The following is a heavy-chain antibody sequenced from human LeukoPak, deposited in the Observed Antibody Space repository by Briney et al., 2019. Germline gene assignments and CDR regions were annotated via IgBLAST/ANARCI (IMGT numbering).Heavy chain of an antibody. V-gene: IGHV1-18*01. J-gene: IGHJ3*02. CDR1: GYTFTNYG. D-gene: IGHD3-10*01. CDR2: ISAYNGNT. CDR3: ARASAVDAFDI. Sequence: ASVTVSCKASGYTFTNYGITWVRQAPGQGLEWMGWISAYNGNTNYAQKLQGRVTMTIDTSTNTAYMELRSLRSDDTAVYYCARASAVDAFDIWGQGTMVTVSS.